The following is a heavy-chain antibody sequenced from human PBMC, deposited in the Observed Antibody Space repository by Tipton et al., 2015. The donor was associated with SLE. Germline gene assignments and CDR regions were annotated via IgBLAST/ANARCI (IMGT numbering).Heavy chain of an antibody. D-gene: IGHD1-26*01. CDR2: IYYSGST. J-gene: IGHJ4*02. V-gene: IGHV4-31*03. Sequence: TLSLTCTVSGGSISSGGYYWSWIRQHPGKGLEWIGYIYYSGSTYYNPSLKSRVTISVDTSKNQFSLKLSSVTAAETAVYYCAREVGRPGFDYWGQGTLVTVSS. CDR3: AREVGRPGFDY. CDR1: GGSISSGGYY.